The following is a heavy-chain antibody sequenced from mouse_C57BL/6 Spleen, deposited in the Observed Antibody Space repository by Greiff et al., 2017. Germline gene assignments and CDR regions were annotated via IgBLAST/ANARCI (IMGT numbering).Heavy chain of an antibody. J-gene: IGHJ3*01. CDR1: GYTFTGYW. Sequence: VKLMESGAELMKPGASVKLSCKATGYTFTGYWIEWVKQRPGHGLEWIGEILPGSGSTNYNENFKGKATFTADTSSNTAYMQLSSLTTEDSAIYYCASRVHYYGSSFAYWGQGTLVTVSA. CDR3: ASRVHYYGSSFAY. CDR2: ILPGSGST. D-gene: IGHD1-1*01. V-gene: IGHV1-9*01.